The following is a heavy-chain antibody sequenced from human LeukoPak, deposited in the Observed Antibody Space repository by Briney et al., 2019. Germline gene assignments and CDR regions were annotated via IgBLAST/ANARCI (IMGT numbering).Heavy chain of an antibody. J-gene: IGHJ4*02. CDR2: FGPEDGET. V-gene: IGHV1-24*01. Sequence: ASVTVSFKVSGYTLTELSMHWGRQAPGKGLEWMGGFGPEDGETIYAQKFQGRVTMTEDTSTDTAYMELSSLRSEDTAVYYCAAARLAARKFDYWGQGPLVTVSS. CDR1: GYTLTELS. CDR3: AAARLAARKFDY. D-gene: IGHD6-6*01.